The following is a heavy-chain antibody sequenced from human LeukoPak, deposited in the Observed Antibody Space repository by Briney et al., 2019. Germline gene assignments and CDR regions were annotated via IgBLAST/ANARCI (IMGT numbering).Heavy chain of an antibody. V-gene: IGHV1-2*02. CDR3: VRSGEYNSGSYDP. J-gene: IGHJ5*02. Sequence: ASVKVSYKASGYTFTGYYIHWVRQAPGQGLEWMGWINPNSGGTNYAQKFQGRVTMTRDTSISTAYMELSRLRSDDTAVFYCVRSGEYNSGSYDPWGQGTLVTVSS. CDR2: INPNSGGT. CDR1: GYTFTGYY. D-gene: IGHD1-26*01.